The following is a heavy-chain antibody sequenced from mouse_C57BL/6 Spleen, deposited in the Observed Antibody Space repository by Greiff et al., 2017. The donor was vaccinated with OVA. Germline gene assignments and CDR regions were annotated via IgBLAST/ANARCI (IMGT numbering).Heavy chain of an antibody. J-gene: IGHJ3*01. CDR3: ARGNYYGRRTWFAY. D-gene: IGHD1-1*01. CDR2: IYPGDGDT. CDR1: GYAFSSSW. Sequence: QVQLQQSGPELVKPGASVKISCKASGYAFSSSWMNWVKQRPGKGLEWIGRIYPGDGDTNYNGKFKGKATLTADKSSSTAYMQLSSLTSEDSAVYFCARGNYYGRRTWFAYWGQGTLVTVSA. V-gene: IGHV1-82*01.